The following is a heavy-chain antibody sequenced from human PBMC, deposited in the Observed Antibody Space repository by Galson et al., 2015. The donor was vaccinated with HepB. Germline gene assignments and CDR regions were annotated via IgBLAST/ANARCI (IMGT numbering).Heavy chain of an antibody. J-gene: IGHJ5*02. V-gene: IGHV1-69*02. CDR1: GGTFSSYT. CDR3: ARAPRGFTTFNEEWFDP. D-gene: IGHD3-10*02. CDR2: IIPLLGVP. Sequence: SVKVSCKASGGTFSSYTINWVRQAPGQGLEWMGRIIPLLGVPNYAQKSQGRVTITADKSTGTAYMELSSLRSEDTAVYYCARAPRGFTTFNEEWFDPWGQGTLVTVSS.